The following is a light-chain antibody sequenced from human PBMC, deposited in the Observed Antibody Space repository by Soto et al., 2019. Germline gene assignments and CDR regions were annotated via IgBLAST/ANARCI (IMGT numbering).Light chain of an antibody. CDR1: SSNIGSNY. V-gene: IGLV1-47*01. Sequence: QSVLTQPPSASGTPGQRVTISCSGSSSNIGSNYVYWYQQLPGTAPKLLIYRNNQRPSGVPDRFSGSKSGTSASLAISGLRSEDEADYYCAAWDDSSYVFGTGTKVTV. CDR3: AAWDDSSYV. CDR2: RNN. J-gene: IGLJ1*01.